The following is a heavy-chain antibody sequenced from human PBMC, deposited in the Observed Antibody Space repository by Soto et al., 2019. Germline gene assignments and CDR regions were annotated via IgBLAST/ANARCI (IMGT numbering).Heavy chain of an antibody. J-gene: IGHJ6*02. V-gene: IGHV4-34*01. Sequence: QVHLQQWGAGLLKPSETLSLICAVSGGSFSGNYWTWIRQPPGKGLEWIGEFSDSGSTNYNPSLKSRVTISEDMSKSQFSLKLSSVTAADTAVYYGARGNFYYGMDVWGQGTTVTVSS. CDR2: FSDSGST. CDR3: ARGNFYYGMDV. CDR1: GGSFSGNY.